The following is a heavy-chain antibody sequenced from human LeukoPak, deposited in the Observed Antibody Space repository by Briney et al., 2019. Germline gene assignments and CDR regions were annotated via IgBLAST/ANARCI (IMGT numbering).Heavy chain of an antibody. J-gene: IGHJ1*01. CDR3: AKDPHYCSGGTCFTECFQH. Sequence: GGSLRLFCVASGFSFNGFAMSWVRQAPGKGLEWVSAISGSGDSTHYADSVKGRVTISRDNAKNTLFLQMNSLRVEDTAVYYCAKDPHYCSGGTCFTECFQHWGQGTLVTVSS. V-gene: IGHV3-23*01. CDR1: GFSFNGFA. CDR2: ISGSGDST. D-gene: IGHD2-15*01.